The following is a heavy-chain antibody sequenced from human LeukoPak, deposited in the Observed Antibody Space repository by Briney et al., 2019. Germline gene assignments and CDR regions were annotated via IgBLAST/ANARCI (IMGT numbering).Heavy chain of an antibody. J-gene: IGHJ4*02. CDR2: ISSSSSYI. CDR1: GFTFSNYA. CDR3: ARDPTAGTSFDY. V-gene: IGHV3-21*01. Sequence: GGSLRLSCAASGFTFSNYAMNWVRQAPGKGLEWVSSISSSSSYIYYADSVKGRFTISRDNAKNSLYLQMNSLRTEDTAVYYCARDPTAGTSFDYWGQGTLVTVSS. D-gene: IGHD6-13*01.